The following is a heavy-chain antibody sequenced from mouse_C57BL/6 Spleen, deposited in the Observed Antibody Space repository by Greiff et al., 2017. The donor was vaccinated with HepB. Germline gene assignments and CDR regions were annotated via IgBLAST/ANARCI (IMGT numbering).Heavy chain of an antibody. CDR2: IHPNSGST. J-gene: IGHJ2*01. CDR3: ARDSSTYCFDY. D-gene: IGHD5-1*01. Sequence: VQLQQPGAELVKPGASVKLSCKASGYTFTSYWMHWVKQRPGQGLEWIGMIHPNSGSTNYNEKFKSKATLTVDKSSSTAYMQLSSLTSEDSAVYYCARDSSTYCFDYWGQGTTVTVSS. V-gene: IGHV1-64*01. CDR1: GYTFTSYW.